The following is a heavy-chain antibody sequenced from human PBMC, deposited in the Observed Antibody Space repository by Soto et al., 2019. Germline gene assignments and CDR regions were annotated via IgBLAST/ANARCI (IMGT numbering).Heavy chain of an antibody. CDR2: ISGSGGST. J-gene: IGHJ4*02. D-gene: IGHD3-16*01. CDR1: GFTFSSYS. Sequence: GGSLRLSCVASGFTFSSYSMNWVRQAPGKGLEWVSAISGSGGSTYYADSVKGRFTISRDNSKNTLYLQINSLRAEDTALYYCATYVQRNLFDHWGQGTLVTVSS. V-gene: IGHV3-23*01. CDR3: ATYVQRNLFDH.